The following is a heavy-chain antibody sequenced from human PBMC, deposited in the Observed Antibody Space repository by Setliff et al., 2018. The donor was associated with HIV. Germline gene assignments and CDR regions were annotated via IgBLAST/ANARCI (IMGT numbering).Heavy chain of an antibody. CDR2: IYRSGST. CDR3: AGGGTYYNFWSGFDY. CDR1: SGSISSSNW. V-gene: IGHV4-4*02. Sequence: PSETLSLTCAVSSGSISSSNWWSWVRQSPGKGLEWIGEIYRSGSTNYNPSLKSRVTISVDTSKNQLSLKLSSVTAADTAVYYCAGGGTYYNFWSGFDYWGQGTLVTVSS. D-gene: IGHD3-3*01. J-gene: IGHJ4*02.